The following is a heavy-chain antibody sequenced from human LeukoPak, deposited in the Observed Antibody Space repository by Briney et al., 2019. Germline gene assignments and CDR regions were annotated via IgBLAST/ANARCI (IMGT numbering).Heavy chain of an antibody. CDR3: ARWYYDSSGYFYYFDY. CDR1: GGSISSYY. J-gene: IGHJ4*02. D-gene: IGHD3-22*01. CDR2: IYYSGST. V-gene: IGHV4-59*01. Sequence: SETLSLTCTVSGGSISSYYWSWIRQRPGKGLEWIGYIYYSGSTNYNPSLKSRVTISVDTSKNQFSLKLSSVTAADTAVYYCARWYYDSSGYFYYFDYWGQGTLVTVSS.